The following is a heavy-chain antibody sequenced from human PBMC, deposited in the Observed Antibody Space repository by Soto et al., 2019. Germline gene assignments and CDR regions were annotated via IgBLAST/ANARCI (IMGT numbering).Heavy chain of an antibody. Sequence: QVQLVESGGGVVQPGRSLRLSCAASGFTFSSYGMHWVRQAPDKGLEWVAVIWYDGSNKYYADSVKGRFTISRDNSKNTLYLQMNSLRAEDTAVYYCARDPSTVTTNYYYYYFMDVWGKGTTVTVSS. CDR3: ARDPSTVTTNYYYYYFMDV. CDR2: IWYDGSNK. J-gene: IGHJ6*03. D-gene: IGHD4-17*01. CDR1: GFTFSSYG. V-gene: IGHV3-33*01.